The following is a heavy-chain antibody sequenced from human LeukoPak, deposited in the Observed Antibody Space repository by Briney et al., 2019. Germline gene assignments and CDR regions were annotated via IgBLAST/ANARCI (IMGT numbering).Heavy chain of an antibody. D-gene: IGHD2-8*01. V-gene: IGHV1-18*01. CDR3: ARDRDCTNGVCYSSDYYYYYYMDV. J-gene: IGHJ6*03. Sequence: ASVKVSCKASGYTFTSYGISWVRQAPGQGLEWMGWISAYNGNTNYAQKLQGRVTMTTDTSTSTAYMELRSLRSDDTAVYYCARDRDCTNGVCYSSDYYYYYYMDVWGKGTTVTISS. CDR2: ISAYNGNT. CDR1: GYTFTSYG.